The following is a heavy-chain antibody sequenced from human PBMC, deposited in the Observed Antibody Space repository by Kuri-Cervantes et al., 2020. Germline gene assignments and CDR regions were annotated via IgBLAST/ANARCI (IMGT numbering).Heavy chain of an antibody. V-gene: IGHV4-30-4*01. CDR1: GGSISSGDYY. J-gene: IGHJ4*02. CDR2: IYYSGST. CDR3: ARGGWYQDY. Sequence: LRLSCTVSGGSISSGDYYWSWIRQPPGKGLEWIGYIYYSGSTYYNPSLKSRVTISVDTSKNQFSLKLSSVTAADTAVYFCARGGWYQDYWGQGTLVTVSS. D-gene: IGHD6-19*01.